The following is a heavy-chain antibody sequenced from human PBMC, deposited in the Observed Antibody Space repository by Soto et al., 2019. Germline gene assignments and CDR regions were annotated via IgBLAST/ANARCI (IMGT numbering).Heavy chain of an antibody. D-gene: IGHD2-15*01. CDR1: GFSLSTSGVG. CDR3: AHSLLLGYCSGGSCYSEPLLDY. V-gene: IGHV2-5*02. CDR2: IYWDDDK. J-gene: IGHJ4*02. Sequence: SGPTLVKPTQTLTLTCTFSGFSLSTSGVGVGWIRQPPGKALEWLALIYWDDDKRYSPSLKSRLTITKDTSKNQVVLTMTNMDPVDTATYYCAHSLLLGYCSGGSCYSEPLLDYWGQGTLVTVSS.